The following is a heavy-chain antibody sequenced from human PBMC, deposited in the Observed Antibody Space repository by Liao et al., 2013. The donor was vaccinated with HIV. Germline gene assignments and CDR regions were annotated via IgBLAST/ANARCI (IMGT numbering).Heavy chain of an antibody. CDR2: FYSRGTT. Sequence: QVQLQESGPGLVKPSETLSLTCTVSDGSISTYYWSWVRQPAGKGLEWIGRFYSRGTTNYNPSLKSRVTMSVDTSKNQFSLKVSSVTAADTAVYYCARTRRHYGSGNYXHYFYYYMDVWPREPTVTV. D-gene: IGHD3-10*01. V-gene: IGHV4-4*07. J-gene: IGHJ6*03. CDR3: ARTRRHYGSGNYXHYFYYYMDV. CDR1: DGSISTYY.